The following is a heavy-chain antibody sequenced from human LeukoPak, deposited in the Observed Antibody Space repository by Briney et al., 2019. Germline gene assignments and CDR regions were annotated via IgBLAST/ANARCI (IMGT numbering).Heavy chain of an antibody. V-gene: IGHV4-34*01. Sequence: SETPSLTCAVYGGSFSAYYWSWIRQSPGKGLEWIGEINHSGSTNYSPSLKSRVTISIDTSKNQFSLKLNSVTAADTAVYYCARGPSGSSSSGPPVWGQGTTVTVSS. CDR2: INHSGST. D-gene: IGHD1-26*01. CDR1: GGSFSAYY. J-gene: IGHJ6*02. CDR3: ARGPSGSSSSGPPV.